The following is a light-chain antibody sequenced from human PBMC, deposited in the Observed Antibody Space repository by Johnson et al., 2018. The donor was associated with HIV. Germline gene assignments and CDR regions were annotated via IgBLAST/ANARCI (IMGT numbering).Light chain of an antibody. CDR2: DNH. CDR3: GTWDTSLSAHYG. J-gene: IGLJ1*01. V-gene: IGLV1-51*01. CDR1: SSNIGNNY. Sequence: QSVLTQPPSVSAAPGQKVTISCSGNSSNIGNNYVSWYQQLPGTAPKLLIYDNHKRPSRIPDRFSGSQSGTSATLAITRLQTGDEADYYCGTWDTSLSAHYGFGSGTKVIVL.